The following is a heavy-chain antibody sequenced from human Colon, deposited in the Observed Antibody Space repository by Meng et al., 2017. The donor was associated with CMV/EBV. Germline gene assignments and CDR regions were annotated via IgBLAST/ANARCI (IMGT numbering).Heavy chain of an antibody. V-gene: IGHV3-23*03. J-gene: IGHJ4*02. CDR1: GFSFSSYA. Sequence: GESLKISCAASGFSFSSYAMSWVGQAPGKGLEWVAEIYSGGTAASYADSVKGRFTVSRDNSRNMVYLQMNSLRADDTAVYYCGKQLAAAGLCIDYWGQGTLVTVSS. CDR3: GKQLAAAGLCIDY. CDR2: IYSGGTAA. D-gene: IGHD6-13*01.